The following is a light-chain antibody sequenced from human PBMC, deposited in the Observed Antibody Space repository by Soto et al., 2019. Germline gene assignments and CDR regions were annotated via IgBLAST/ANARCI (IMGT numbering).Light chain of an antibody. CDR2: NDD. CDR3: STWDGSLNGLV. J-gene: IGLJ3*02. CDR1: SSNIGSDT. V-gene: IGLV1-44*01. Sequence: QSVLTQPPSVSGTPGLRVTISCYGGSSNIGSDTVNWYQQLPGASPKLLIFNDDQRPSGVPDRFSGSRSGTSASLVISGLQSDDEADYFCSTWDGSLNGLVVGGGTKLTVL.